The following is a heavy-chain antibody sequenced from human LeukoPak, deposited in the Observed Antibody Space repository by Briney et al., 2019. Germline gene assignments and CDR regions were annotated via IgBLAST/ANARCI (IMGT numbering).Heavy chain of an antibody. CDR1: GYTFTSYD. CDR3: ARDGGWVVPASFDY. J-gene: IGHJ4*02. D-gene: IGHD2-2*01. V-gene: IGHV1-8*01. CDR2: MNPNSGNT. Sequence: ASVKVSCKASGYTFTSYDINWVRQATGQGLEWMGWMNPNSGNTGYAQKFQGRVTMTRNTSISTAYMELSSLRSEDTAVYYCARDGGWVVPASFDYWGQGTLVTVSS.